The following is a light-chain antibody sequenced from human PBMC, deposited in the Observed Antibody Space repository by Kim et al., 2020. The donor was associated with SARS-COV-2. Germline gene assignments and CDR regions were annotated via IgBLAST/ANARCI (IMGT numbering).Light chain of an antibody. Sequence: VRPRKRATLSCRASQISSILALYQQKPGHAPRLLIYGASTSATGIPARFSGSGSGTEFTLTISSLQSEDFAVYYCQQYNNWPYTVGQGTKLEI. V-gene: IGKV3-15*01. CDR1: QISSI. CDR2: GAS. CDR3: QQYNNWPYT. J-gene: IGKJ2*01.